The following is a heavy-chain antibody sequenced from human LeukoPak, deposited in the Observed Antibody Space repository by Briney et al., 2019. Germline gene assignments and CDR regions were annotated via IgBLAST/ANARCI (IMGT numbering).Heavy chain of an antibody. D-gene: IGHD1-14*01. V-gene: IGHV3-74*01. CDR3: AKRKDLIDY. Sequence: PGGSLRLSCAASGFTFSSYWIHWVRQVPGKGLVWVSRIDYDGSITNYADSVKRRFTISRDNARNTLYLQMNSLRVDDTAVYYCAKRKDLIDYWGQGTLVTVSS. CDR2: IDYDGSIT. J-gene: IGHJ4*02. CDR1: GFTFSSYW.